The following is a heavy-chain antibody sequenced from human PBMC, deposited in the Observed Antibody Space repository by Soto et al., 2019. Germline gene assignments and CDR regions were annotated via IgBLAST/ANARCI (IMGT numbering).Heavy chain of an antibody. V-gene: IGHV3-23*01. CDR3: AKDVTTFRGGINHFDY. Sequence: GGSLRLSCAASGFTLSSYAMSWVRQAPGKGLEWVSAISGGGNTYYADSVKGRFSISRDNSKSTLHLQMNSLRAEDTAVYYCAKDVTTFRGGINHFDYGGQGALVTVSS. CDR1: GFTLSSYA. D-gene: IGHD3-10*01. J-gene: IGHJ4*02. CDR2: ISGGGNT.